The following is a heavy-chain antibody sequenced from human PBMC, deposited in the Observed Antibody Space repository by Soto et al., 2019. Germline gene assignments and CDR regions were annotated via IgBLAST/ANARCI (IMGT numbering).Heavy chain of an antibody. CDR1: GXTLSSYS. Sequence: GSLRLSCAASGXTLSSYSMNWVRQAPGKGLEWVSSISSSSSYIYYADSVKGRLTISRDNAKNSLYLQMNSMRAEDTAVYYCARDWGEVAADPWGQGTLFTVSS. CDR2: ISSSSSYI. CDR3: ARDWGEVAADP. V-gene: IGHV3-21*01. J-gene: IGHJ4*02. D-gene: IGHD6-13*01.